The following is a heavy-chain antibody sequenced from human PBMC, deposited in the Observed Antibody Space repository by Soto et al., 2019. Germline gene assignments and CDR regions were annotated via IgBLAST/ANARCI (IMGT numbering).Heavy chain of an antibody. CDR2: IIPIFGTA. Sequence: SVKVSCKASGGTFSSYAISWVRQAPGQGLEWMGGIIPIFGTANYAQKFQGRVTITADESTSTAYMELSSLRSEDTAVYYCAPLGYCSGGSYYYFPSVSGQGTTVTGSS. CDR1: GGTFSSYA. J-gene: IGHJ6*02. D-gene: IGHD2-15*01. V-gene: IGHV1-69*13. CDR3: APLGYCSGGSYYYFPSV.